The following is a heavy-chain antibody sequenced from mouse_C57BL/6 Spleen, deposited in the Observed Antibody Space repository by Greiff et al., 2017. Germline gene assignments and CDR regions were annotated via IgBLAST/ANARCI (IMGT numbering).Heavy chain of an antibody. CDR2: IYPGDGDT. CDR3: AREATVVATRYFDV. J-gene: IGHJ1*03. D-gene: IGHD1-1*01. Sequence: VQLHQSGPELVKPGASVKISCKASGYAFSSSWMDWVKQRPGKGLEWIGRIYPGDGDTNYNGKFKGKATLTADKSSSTAYMQLSSLTSEDSAVYFCAREATVVATRYFDVWGTGTTVTVSS. V-gene: IGHV1-82*01. CDR1: GYAFSSSW.